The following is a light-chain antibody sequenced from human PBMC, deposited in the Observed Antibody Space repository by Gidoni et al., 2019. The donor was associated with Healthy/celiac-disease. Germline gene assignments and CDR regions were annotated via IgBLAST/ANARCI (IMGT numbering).Light chain of an antibody. V-gene: IGLV1-36*01. CDR3: AAWDDRLNGVV. CDR1: SANIGNNA. CDR2: YDD. Sequence: QSVLTQPPXXXEAPRQRVTISCSGSSANIGNNAVNWYQQLPGKAPKLLIYYDDLLPSGVSDRFSGSKSGTSASLAISGLQSEDEADYYCAAWDDRLNGVVFGGGXKLTVL. J-gene: IGLJ2*01.